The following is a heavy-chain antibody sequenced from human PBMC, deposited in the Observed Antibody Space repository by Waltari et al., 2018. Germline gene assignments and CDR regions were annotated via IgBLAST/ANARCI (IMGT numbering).Heavy chain of an antibody. CDR2: ISYDGSNK. V-gene: IGHV3-30-3*01. D-gene: IGHD6-13*01. Sequence: QVQLVESGGGVVQPGRSLRLSCAASGFTFSSYAMHWVRQAPGKGLGWVAVISYDGSNKYYADSVKGRFTISRDNSKNTLYLQMNSLRAEDTAVYYCARDPQLVYYYYMDVWGKGTTVTVSS. CDR3: ARDPQLVYYYYMDV. CDR1: GFTFSSYA. J-gene: IGHJ6*03.